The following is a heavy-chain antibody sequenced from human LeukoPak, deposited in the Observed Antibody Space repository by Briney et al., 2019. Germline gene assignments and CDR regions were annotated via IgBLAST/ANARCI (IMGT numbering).Heavy chain of an antibody. D-gene: IGHD6-19*01. CDR1: GFTFSSYG. CDR3: ARDEDTNGWSFYDS. CDR2: ISYDGSNK. Sequence: PGRSLRLSCAASGFTFSSYGMHWVRQAPGKGLEWVAVISYDGSNKYYADSVKGRFTISRDNSKNTLYLQMNSLRFDDTAVYYCARDEDTNGWSFYDSWGQGTLATVAS. V-gene: IGHV3-30*03. J-gene: IGHJ4*02.